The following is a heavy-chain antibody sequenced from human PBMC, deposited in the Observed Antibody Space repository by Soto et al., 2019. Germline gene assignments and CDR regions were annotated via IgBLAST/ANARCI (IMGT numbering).Heavy chain of an antibody. CDR3: ARDRRGRAAGVIYYYGMEG. D-gene: IGHD6-13*01. CDR1: GESVGRGTNY. Sequence: QVQLQESGPGLMKPSGTLSLICSVSGESVGRGTNYWSWVRQAPGRGLEWIGYIFDAATTNYNPSFESRVSISLDAAKNQVSLKLTSVTAADTAIYYCARDRRGRAAGVIYYYGMEGWGQGTSVTVSS. J-gene: IGHJ6*02. V-gene: IGHV4-61*01. CDR2: IFDAATT.